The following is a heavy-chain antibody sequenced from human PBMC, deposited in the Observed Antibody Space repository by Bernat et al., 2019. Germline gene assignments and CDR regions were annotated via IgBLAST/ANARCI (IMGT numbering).Heavy chain of an antibody. D-gene: IGHD3-22*01. V-gene: IGHV3-7*03. CDR3: ARGDLYYDSSGDSFDI. CDR2: IKQDGSEK. CDR1: GFTFTNYW. Sequence: EVQLVESGGGLVQPGGSLRLSCAASGFTFTNYWMTWVRQAPGKGLEWVANIKQDGSEKYYVDSVKGRFTISRDNAKKSLYLQMKSLRAEDTAVYYCARGDLYYDSSGDSFDIWGQGTMVTVSS. J-gene: IGHJ3*02.